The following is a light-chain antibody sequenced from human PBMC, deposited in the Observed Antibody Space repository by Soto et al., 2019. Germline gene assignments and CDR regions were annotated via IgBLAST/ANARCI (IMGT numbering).Light chain of an antibody. CDR2: DAS. Sequence: EIVMTQSPATLSVSPGEVATLSSSASQGMGSTLAWYQHKPGQTPRLLIYDASTRATGVPARFSGSGSGTEFPLTISSLQSEDFAVYYCQRYNNWPLTFGGGTKVESK. J-gene: IGKJ4*01. CDR1: QGMGST. V-gene: IGKV3-15*01. CDR3: QRYNNWPLT.